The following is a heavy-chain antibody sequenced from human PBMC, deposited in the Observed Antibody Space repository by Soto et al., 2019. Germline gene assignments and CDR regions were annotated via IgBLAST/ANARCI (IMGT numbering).Heavy chain of an antibody. Sequence: ASVKVSCKASGYTFTDSAMRWVRQAPGQGLEWMAWINPHSGATSYAQKFQGRVTTTRDTSITTGYMELSRLTSDDTAVYYCASDLTGDVGGWGQGTLVTVSS. CDR1: GYTFTDSA. V-gene: IGHV1-2*02. CDR2: INPHSGAT. D-gene: IGHD7-27*01. CDR3: ASDLTGDVGG. J-gene: IGHJ4*02.